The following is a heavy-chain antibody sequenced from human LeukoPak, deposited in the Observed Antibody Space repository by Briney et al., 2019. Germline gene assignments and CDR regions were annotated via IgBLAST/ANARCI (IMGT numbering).Heavy chain of an antibody. CDR2: VKQDGSEK. D-gene: IGHD1-26*01. CDR1: GFTFSTYW. J-gene: IGHJ4*02. V-gene: IGHV3-7*01. CDR3: ARDKIVGATTLDY. Sequence: GGSLRLSCAASGFTFSTYWMSWVRQAPGKGLEWVANVKQDGSEKYYVDSVMGQFTISRDNAKNSLYLQMNSLRAEDTAVYYCARDKIVGATTLDYWGQGTLVTVSS.